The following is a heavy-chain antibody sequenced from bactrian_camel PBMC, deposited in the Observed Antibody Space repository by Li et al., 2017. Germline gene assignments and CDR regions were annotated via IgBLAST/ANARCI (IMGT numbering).Heavy chain of an antibody. J-gene: IGHJ4*01. V-gene: IGHV3S35*01. D-gene: IGHD6*01. CDR2: INSGGGTT. Sequence: DVQLVESGGGLVQPGGSLRLSCAASGFTFSSNTMTWVRQAPGKGLEWVSSINSGGGTTYYADSVKGRFTVSRDNAKNTVYLQMNSLKSEDTALYYCATYSRTVGAGTRLWKWGQGTQVTVS. CDR3: ATYSRTVGAGTRLWK. CDR1: GFTFSSNT.